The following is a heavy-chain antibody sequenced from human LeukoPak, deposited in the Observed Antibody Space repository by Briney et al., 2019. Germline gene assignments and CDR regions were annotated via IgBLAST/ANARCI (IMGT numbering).Heavy chain of an antibody. CDR3: AINYYDSSGPIY. CDR1: GFTFSSYA. D-gene: IGHD3-22*01. Sequence: GGSLRLSCAASGFTFSSYAMSWVRQAPGKGLEWVSAISGSGGSTYYADSVKGRFTISRDNSKNTLYLQMNSLRAEDTAVYYCAINYYDSSGPIYWGQGTLVTVSS. J-gene: IGHJ4*02. V-gene: IGHV3-23*01. CDR2: ISGSGGST.